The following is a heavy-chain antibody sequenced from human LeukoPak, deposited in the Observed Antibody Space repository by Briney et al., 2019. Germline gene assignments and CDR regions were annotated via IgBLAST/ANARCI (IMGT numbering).Heavy chain of an antibody. CDR1: GGTFSSYA. CDR3: ARARAQYGDDYYYYYMDV. J-gene: IGHJ6*03. CDR2: IIPIFGTA. V-gene: IGHV1-69*13. D-gene: IGHD4-17*01. Sequence: SVKVSCKASGGTFSSYAISWVRQAPGQGLEWMGGIIPIFGTANYAQKFQGRVTITADESTSTAYMELSSLSSEDTAVYYCARARAQYGDDYYYYYMDVWGKGTTVTISS.